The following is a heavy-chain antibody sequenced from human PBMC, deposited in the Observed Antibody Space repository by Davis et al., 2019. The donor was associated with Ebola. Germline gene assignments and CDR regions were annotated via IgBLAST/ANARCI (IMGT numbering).Heavy chain of an antibody. CDR2: IRSKANSYAT. CDR3: TSLVRGDFDY. V-gene: IGHV3-73*01. J-gene: IGHJ4*02. CDR1: GFTFSGSA. Sequence: GESLKISCAASGFTFSGSAMHWVRQASGKGLEWVGRIRSKANSYATAYAASVKGRFTISRDDSKNTAYLQMNSLKTEDTAVYYCTSLVRGDFDYWGQGTLVTVSS. D-gene: IGHD2-21*01.